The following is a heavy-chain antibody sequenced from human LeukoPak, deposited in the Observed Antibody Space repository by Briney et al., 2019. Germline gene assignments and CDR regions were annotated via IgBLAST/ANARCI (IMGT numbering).Heavy chain of an antibody. CDR3: ARGGDYDILTGLFDY. CDR2: IYYSGST. V-gene: IGHV4-39*01. Sequence: PSETLSLTCTVSGGSISSSSYYWGWIRQPPGKGLEWIGSIYYSGSTYYNPSLKSRVTISVDTSKNQFSLKLSSVTAADTAVYYCARGGDYDILTGLFDYWGQGTLVTVSS. J-gene: IGHJ4*02. CDR1: GGSISSSSYY. D-gene: IGHD3-9*01.